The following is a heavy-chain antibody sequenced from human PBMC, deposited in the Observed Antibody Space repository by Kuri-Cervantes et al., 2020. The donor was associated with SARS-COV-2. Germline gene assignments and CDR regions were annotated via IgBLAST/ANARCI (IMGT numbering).Heavy chain of an antibody. CDR3: AKLTTWKVGD. J-gene: IGHJ4*02. D-gene: IGHD4-17*01. CDR1: GFTFSSYW. Sequence: LSLTCAASGFTFSSYWMSWVRQAPGKGLEWVANIKQDGSEKYYVDSVKGRFTISRDNAKNSLCLQMNSLRPEDTAVYFCAKLTTWKVGDWGQGTLVTVSS. V-gene: IGHV3-7*03. CDR2: IKQDGSEK.